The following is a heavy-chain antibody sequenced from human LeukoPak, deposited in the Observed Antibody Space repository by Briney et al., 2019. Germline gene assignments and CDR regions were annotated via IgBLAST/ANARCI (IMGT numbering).Heavy chain of an antibody. V-gene: IGHV1-2*02. Sequence: ASVKVSCKASGYTFTGYYMHWVRQAPGQGLEWMGWINPNSGGTNYAQKFQGRVTMTRDTSIRTAYMELSRLRSDDTAVYYCASRPMITGTPRFDYWGQGTLVTVSS. J-gene: IGHJ4*02. CDR2: INPNSGGT. CDR1: GYTFTGYY. CDR3: ASRPMITGTPRFDY. D-gene: IGHD1-7*01.